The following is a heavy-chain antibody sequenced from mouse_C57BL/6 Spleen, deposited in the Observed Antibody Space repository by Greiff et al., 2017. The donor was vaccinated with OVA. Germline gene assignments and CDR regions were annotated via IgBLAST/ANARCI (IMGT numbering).Heavy chain of an antibody. CDR1: GFTFSDYG. CDR3: ARPGIYYDYDRDYYAMDY. J-gene: IGHJ4*01. CDR2: ISSGSSTI. D-gene: IGHD2-4*01. V-gene: IGHV5-17*01. Sequence: EVKVVESGGGLVKPGGSLKLSCAASGFTFSDYGMHWVRQAPEKGLEWVAYISSGSSTIYYADTVKGRFTISRDNAKNTLFLQMTSLRSEDTAMYYCARPGIYYDYDRDYYAMDYWGQGTSVTVSS.